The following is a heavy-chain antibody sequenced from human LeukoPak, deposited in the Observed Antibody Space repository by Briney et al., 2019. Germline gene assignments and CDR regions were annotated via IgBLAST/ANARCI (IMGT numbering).Heavy chain of an antibody. CDR3: ARLAAISGSDYPDD. D-gene: IGHD1-26*01. J-gene: IGHJ4*02. Sequence: PETLSLTCTVSGASISSYYWSWIRQPPGKGLEWIGYIFYSGNTIYNPSLKSRVTISVDTSKNHFSLRLRSVTAADTAVYYCARLAAISGSDYPDDWGQGTLVTVSS. V-gene: IGHV4-59*08. CDR1: GASISSYY. CDR2: IFYSGNT.